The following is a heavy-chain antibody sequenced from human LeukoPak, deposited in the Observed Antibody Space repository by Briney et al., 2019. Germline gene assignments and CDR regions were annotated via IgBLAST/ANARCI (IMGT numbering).Heavy chain of an antibody. CDR3: ARDEPTVTTGPPVGS. D-gene: IGHD4-17*01. CDR2: ISYDGTNG. CDR1: GFTFSSYA. Sequence: GGSLRLSCAASGFTFSSYAMHWVRQAPGKGLEWVAVISYDGTNGYSADSVKGRFTISRDNAKNTLYLQMNSLRVEDTAVYYCARDEPTVTTGPPVGSWGQGTLVTVSS. V-gene: IGHV3-30*04. J-gene: IGHJ4*02.